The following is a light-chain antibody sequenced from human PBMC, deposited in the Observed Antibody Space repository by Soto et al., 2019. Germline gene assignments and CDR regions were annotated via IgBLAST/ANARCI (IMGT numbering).Light chain of an antibody. CDR2: EVT. V-gene: IGLV2-14*01. Sequence: QSVLAQPASVSGSPGQSIAISCTGTSSDVGGYDYVSWYQQHPDKAPKLMIYEVTKRPSGVSNRFSGSKSGNTASLTISWLQPEDEADYYCSSHTSGSTRVFGSGTKVTVL. J-gene: IGLJ1*01. CDR1: SSDVGGYDY. CDR3: SSHTSGSTRV.